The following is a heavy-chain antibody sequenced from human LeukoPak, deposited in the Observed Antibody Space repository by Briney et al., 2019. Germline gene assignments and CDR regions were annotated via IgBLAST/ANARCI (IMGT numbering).Heavy chain of an antibody. CDR1: GFTFSSYS. Sequence: GGSLRLSCAASGFTFSSYSMNWVRQAPGKGLEWVSSISSSSSYIYYADSVKGRFTIYRDNAKNSLYLQMNSLRAEDTAVYYCARGYCSSTSCPLFQHWGQGTLVTVSS. V-gene: IGHV3-21*01. CDR2: ISSSSSYI. CDR3: ARGYCSSTSCPLFQH. D-gene: IGHD2-2*01. J-gene: IGHJ1*01.